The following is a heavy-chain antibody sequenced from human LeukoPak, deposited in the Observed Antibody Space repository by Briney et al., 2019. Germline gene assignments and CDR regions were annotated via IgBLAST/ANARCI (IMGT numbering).Heavy chain of an antibody. Sequence: GGSLRLSCAASGFTFSSSGMHWVRQASGKGLEWVAVIWYDGSNKYYTESVKGRFAISRDNSKNTLYLQMYSLRVEDTAVYYCARVGSDRNVFDIWGQGTMVTVSS. V-gene: IGHV3-33*01. CDR1: GFTFSSSG. J-gene: IGHJ3*02. D-gene: IGHD1-14*01. CDR2: IWYDGSNK. CDR3: ARVGSDRNVFDI.